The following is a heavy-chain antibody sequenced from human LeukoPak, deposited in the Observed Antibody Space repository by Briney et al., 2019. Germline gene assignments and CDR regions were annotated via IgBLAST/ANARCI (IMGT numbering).Heavy chain of an antibody. CDR3: ATIDY. CDR1: GFTFSSDW. CDR2: IYSGGST. J-gene: IGHJ4*02. Sequence: QPGGSLRLSCAASGFTFSSDWMSWVRQAPGKGLEWVSVIYSGGSTYYADSVKGRFTISRDNSKNTLYLQMNSLRAEDTAVYYCATIDYWGQGTLVTVSS. V-gene: IGHV3-66*01.